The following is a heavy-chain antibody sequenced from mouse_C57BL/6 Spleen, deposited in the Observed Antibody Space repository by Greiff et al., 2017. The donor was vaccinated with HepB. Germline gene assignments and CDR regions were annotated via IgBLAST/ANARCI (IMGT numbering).Heavy chain of an antibody. CDR3: ARSTSSATGYFDY. CDR2: IYPGDGDT. D-gene: IGHD1-1*01. J-gene: IGHJ2*01. V-gene: IGHV1-82*01. Sequence: VQLQQSGPELVKPGASVKISCKASGYAFSSSWMNWVKQRPGKGLEWIGRIYPGDGDTNYNGKFKGKATLTADKSSSTAYMQLSSLTSEDSAVYFCARSTSSATGYFDYWGQSTTLTVSS. CDR1: GYAFSSSW.